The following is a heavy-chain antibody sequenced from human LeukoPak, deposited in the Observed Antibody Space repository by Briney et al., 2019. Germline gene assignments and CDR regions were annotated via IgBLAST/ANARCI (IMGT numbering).Heavy chain of an antibody. CDR1: GFTFSNYA. CDR3: ARGPDYDILADYFDY. Sequence: GGSLRLSCAASGFTFSNYALHWVRQAPGKGLEWVAVISYDGSNKFYADSVRGRFTISRDNPKNTLFLQMNSLRPEDTAVYYCARGPDYDILADYFDYWGQGTLVTVSS. D-gene: IGHD3-9*01. J-gene: IGHJ4*02. V-gene: IGHV3-30*04. CDR2: ISYDGSNK.